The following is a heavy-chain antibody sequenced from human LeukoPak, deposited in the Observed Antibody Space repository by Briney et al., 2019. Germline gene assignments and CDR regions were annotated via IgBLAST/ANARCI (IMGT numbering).Heavy chain of an antibody. CDR2: ISAYNGNT. CDR3: ARGSPDHVLLWFGAHYYYGMDV. Sequence: GASVKVSCKASGYTFTSYGISWVRQAPGQGLEWLGWISAYNGNTNYAQKLQGRVTMTTDTSTSTAYMELRSLRSDDTAVYYCARGSPDHVLLWFGAHYYYGMDVWGQGTTVTVSS. J-gene: IGHJ6*02. V-gene: IGHV1-18*01. D-gene: IGHD3-10*01. CDR1: GYTFTSYG.